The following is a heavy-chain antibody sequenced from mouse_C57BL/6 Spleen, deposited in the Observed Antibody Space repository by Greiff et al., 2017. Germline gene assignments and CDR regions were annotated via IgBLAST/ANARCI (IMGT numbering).Heavy chain of an antibody. J-gene: IGHJ3*01. CDR3: ADYYGSSPFAY. V-gene: IGHV3-6*01. D-gene: IGHD1-1*01. CDR2: ISYDGSN. CDR1: GYSITSGYY. Sequence: EVQLVESGPGLVKPSQSLSLTCSVTGYSITSGYYWNWIRQFPGNKLEWMGYISYDGSNNYNPSLKNRISITRDTSKNQFFLKLNSVTTEDTATYYCADYYGSSPFAYWGQGTLVTVSA.